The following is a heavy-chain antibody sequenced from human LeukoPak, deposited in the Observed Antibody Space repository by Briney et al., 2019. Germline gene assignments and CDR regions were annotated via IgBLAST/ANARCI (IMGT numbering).Heavy chain of an antibody. V-gene: IGHV4-34*01. J-gene: IGHJ4*02. D-gene: IGHD1/OR15-1a*01. CDR3: ARGERNRPIDY. CDR2: INHNGST. Sequence: SETLSLTCAVYGGSFSGYYWSWIRQPPGKGLEWIGEINHNGSTNYNPSLKSRVTISVDTFKNQFSLKLSSVTAADTAVYYCARGERNRPIDYWGQGTLVTVSS. CDR1: GGSFSGYY.